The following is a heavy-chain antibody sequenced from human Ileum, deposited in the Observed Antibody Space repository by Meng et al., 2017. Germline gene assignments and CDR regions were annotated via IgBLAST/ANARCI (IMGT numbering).Heavy chain of an antibody. CDR2: ISAYNGNT. J-gene: IGHJ3*02. V-gene: IGHV1-18*01. D-gene: IGHD3-22*01. Sequence: ASVKVSRKASGYTFTSYGISWVRQAPGQGLEWMGWISAYNGNTNYAQKLQGRVTMTTDTSTSTAYMELRSLRSDDTAVYYCASYYDSSGYTTEAFDIWGQGTMVTGSS. CDR1: GYTFTSYG. CDR3: ASYYDSSGYTTEAFDI.